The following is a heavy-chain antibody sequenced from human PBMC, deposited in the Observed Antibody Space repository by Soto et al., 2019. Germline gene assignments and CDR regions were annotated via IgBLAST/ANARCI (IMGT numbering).Heavy chain of an antibody. D-gene: IGHD3-3*01. CDR2: ISGSGGST. Sequence: GGSLRLSCAASGFTFSSYAMSWVRQAPGKGLEWVSAISGSGGSTYYADSVKGRFTISRDNSKNTLYLQMNSLRVEDTAVYYCAKDLGDFWSGLGYFQHWGQGTLVTVSS. CDR3: AKDLGDFWSGLGYFQH. CDR1: GFTFSSYA. V-gene: IGHV3-23*01. J-gene: IGHJ1*01.